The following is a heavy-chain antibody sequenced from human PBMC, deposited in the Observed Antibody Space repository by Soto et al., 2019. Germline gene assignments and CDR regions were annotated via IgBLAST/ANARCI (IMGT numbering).Heavy chain of an antibody. J-gene: IGHJ6*02. CDR3: ARPRIIMIADYYGMDV. Sequence: ASVKVSCKASGGTFSSYTISWVRQAPGQGLEWMGRIIPILGIANYAQKFQGRVTITADKSTSTAYMELSSLRSEDTAVYYCARPRIIMIADYYGMDVWGQGTTVTVSS. V-gene: IGHV1-69*02. D-gene: IGHD3-22*01. CDR1: GGTFSSYT. CDR2: IIPILGIA.